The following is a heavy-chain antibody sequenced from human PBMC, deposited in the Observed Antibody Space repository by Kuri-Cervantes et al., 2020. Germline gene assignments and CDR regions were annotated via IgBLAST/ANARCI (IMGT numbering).Heavy chain of an antibody. Sequence: ESLKISCTVSGGSISSSSYYWGWIRQPPGKGLEWIGSIYNSGSTYDNPSLKSRVTISVDTSKNQFSLKLSSVTAADTAVYYCASQSGTVTLDYWGQGTLVTVSS. CDR1: GGSISSSSYY. CDR3: ASQSGTVTLDY. D-gene: IGHD4-17*01. CDR2: IYNSGST. J-gene: IGHJ4*02. V-gene: IGHV4-39*01.